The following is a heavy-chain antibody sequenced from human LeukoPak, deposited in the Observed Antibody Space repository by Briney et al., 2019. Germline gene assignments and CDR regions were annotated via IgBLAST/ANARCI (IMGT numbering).Heavy chain of an antibody. CDR2: INWNGDTT. J-gene: IGHJ3*01. Sequence: GGSLRLSCAASGFNFDDYAMRWVRQAPGKGLEWVSGINWNGDTTTYADSVKGRFAISRDNAKNSLHLQLNSLRAEDTALYYCARDGLGMIVNAFDLWGPGTKVTVSS. D-gene: IGHD3-16*01. CDR1: GFNFDDYA. CDR3: ARDGLGMIVNAFDL. V-gene: IGHV3-20*04.